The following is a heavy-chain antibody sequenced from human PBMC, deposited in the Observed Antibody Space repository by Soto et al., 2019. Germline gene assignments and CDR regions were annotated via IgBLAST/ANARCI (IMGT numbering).Heavy chain of an antibody. Sequence: SWTLSLTCTFSGVSISTRRSYGAWIRQTPGKGLEWIGSINFSGSTYNNPSLKSRITISVDTSKNQFSLKLSSVTAADTAVYFCAKTGFWSDYRVADYWGQGTLVTVSS. CDR1: GVSISTRRSY. CDR2: INFSGST. V-gene: IGHV4-39*01. D-gene: IGHD3-3*01. J-gene: IGHJ4*02. CDR3: AKTGFWSDYRVADY.